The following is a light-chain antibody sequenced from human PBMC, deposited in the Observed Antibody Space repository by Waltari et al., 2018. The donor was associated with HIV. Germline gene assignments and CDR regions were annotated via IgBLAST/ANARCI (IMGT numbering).Light chain of an antibody. CDR3: CSYAGIYTVI. Sequence: QSALTPPPPVSGSPGQSATLSCTGTSSDVVDYNPDSWYQQHPGNAPKLMIYDVNKRPSGVPDRFSGSKSGKTASLTISGLQAEDEADYHCCSYAGIYTVIFGGGTKLTVL. V-gene: IGLV2-11*01. CDR2: DVN. J-gene: IGLJ2*01. CDR1: SSDVVDYNP.